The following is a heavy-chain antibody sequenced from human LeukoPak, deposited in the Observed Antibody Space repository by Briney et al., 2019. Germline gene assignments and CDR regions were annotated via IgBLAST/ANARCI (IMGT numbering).Heavy chain of an antibody. Sequence: GGSLRLSCAASGFTFSSYGMHWVRQAPGKGLEWVAVISYDGSNKYYADSVKGRFTISRDNSKNTLYLQMNSLRAEDTAVYYCAREGARTVTTHYDYWGQGTLVTVSS. CDR2: ISYDGSNK. CDR3: AREGARTVTTHYDY. V-gene: IGHV3-30*03. CDR1: GFTFSSYG. J-gene: IGHJ4*02. D-gene: IGHD4-17*01.